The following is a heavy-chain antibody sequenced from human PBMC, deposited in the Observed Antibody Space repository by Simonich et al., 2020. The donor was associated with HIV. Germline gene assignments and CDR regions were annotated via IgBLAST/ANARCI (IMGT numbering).Heavy chain of an antibody. D-gene: IGHD6-19*01. J-gene: IGHJ6*03. CDR2: ISAYNGNT. V-gene: IGHV1-18*01. CDR1: GYTFTSYG. CDR3: ARGVSSGWSYYSYYYYMDV. Sequence: QVQLVQSGAEVKKPGASVKVSCKASGYTFTSYGISWVRQAPGQGLEWMGWISAYNGNTNYAQKLQGRVTMTTDTSTSTADMELRSLRSDDTAVYYCARGVSSGWSYYSYYYYMDVWGKGTTVTVSS.